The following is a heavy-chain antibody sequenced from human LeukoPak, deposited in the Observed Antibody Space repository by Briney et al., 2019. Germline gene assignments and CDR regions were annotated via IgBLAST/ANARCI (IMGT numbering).Heavy chain of an antibody. CDR1: GHTFDDYA. V-gene: IGHV3-9*01. CDR2: ISCNNGII. D-gene: IGHD3-3*01. CDR3: AKGAVHTNYDFWSGYYRPRLGFDY. Sequence: GRSLRLSCGDSGHTFDDYAMHWVRQAPGKGLEWVSGISCNNGIIGYAGSVKGRFTISRYNAKTSLSLQMNRLRAEDTALYYCAKGAVHTNYDFWSGYYRPRLGFDYWGQGNLVTVSS. J-gene: IGHJ4*02.